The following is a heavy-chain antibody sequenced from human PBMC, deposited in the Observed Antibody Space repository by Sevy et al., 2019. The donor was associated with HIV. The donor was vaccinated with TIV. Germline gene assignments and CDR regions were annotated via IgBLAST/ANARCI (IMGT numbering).Heavy chain of an antibody. CDR2: IYSSGST. V-gene: IGHV3-53*01. J-gene: IGHJ6*02. D-gene: IGHD5-18*01. CDR3: ARDLKTAMVIGMDV. CDR1: GFIVSSNY. Sequence: GGSLRLSCAASGFIVSSNYMSWVRQAPGKGLEWVSVIYSSGSTYYADSVKGGFTISTDNSKNTLYLQMNSLRAEDTAVYYCARDLKTAMVIGMDVWGHGTMVTVSS.